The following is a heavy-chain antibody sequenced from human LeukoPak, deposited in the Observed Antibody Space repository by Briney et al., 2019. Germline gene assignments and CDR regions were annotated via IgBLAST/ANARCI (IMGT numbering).Heavy chain of an antibody. D-gene: IGHD3-9*01. J-gene: IGHJ3*02. CDR3: ARVLTGPGVDAFDI. Sequence: SETLSLTCTVSGGSISSYYWSWIRQPAGKGLEWIGRIYTSGSTNYNPSPKSRVTMSVDTSKNQFSLKLSSVTAADTAVYYCARVLTGPGVDAFDIWGQGTMVTVSS. V-gene: IGHV4-4*07. CDR1: GGSISSYY. CDR2: IYTSGST.